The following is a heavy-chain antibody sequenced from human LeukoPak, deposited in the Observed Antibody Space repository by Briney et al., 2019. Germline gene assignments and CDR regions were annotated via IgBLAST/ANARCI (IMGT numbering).Heavy chain of an antibody. CDR2: ISGSGGST. V-gene: IGHV3-23*01. D-gene: IGHD6-19*01. CDR3: ATDMSGWPEYCQH. CDR1: GFTFDDYG. Sequence: GGSLRLSCAASGFTFDDYGMSWVRQAPGKGLEWVSAISGSGGSTYYADSVKGRFTISRDNSKNTLYLQMDSLRAEDTAVYFCATDMSGWPEYCQHWGQGTLVTVSS. J-gene: IGHJ1*01.